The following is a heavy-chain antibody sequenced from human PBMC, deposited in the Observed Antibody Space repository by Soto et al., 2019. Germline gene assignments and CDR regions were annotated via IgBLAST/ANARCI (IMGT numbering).Heavy chain of an antibody. D-gene: IGHD5-12*01. CDR3: ARQDGYNFFDY. CDR2: IHYSGST. Sequence: PEETLSLTCAVYGGSSSGYYWSWIRQPPGKGLEWIGTIHYSGSTYYKPSLKSRVTISEDTSKNQFSLKLTSVTAADTAVYYCARQDGYNFFDYWGQGTLVTVSS. J-gene: IGHJ4*02. CDR1: GGSSSGYY. V-gene: IGHV4-34*01.